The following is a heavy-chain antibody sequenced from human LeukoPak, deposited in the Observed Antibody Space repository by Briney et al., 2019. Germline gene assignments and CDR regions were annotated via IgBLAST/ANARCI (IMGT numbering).Heavy chain of an antibody. V-gene: IGHV4-4*09. CDR3: AVLAQNFDN. CDR2: INNSGST. CDR1: GGSISSYY. J-gene: IGHJ4*02. Sequence: SETLSLTCTVSGGSISSYYWSWIRQPPGMGLEWIGYINNSGSTKYNPSLKSRVTISVDTSKKQFSLKLSSVTAADTAVYYCAVLAQNFDNWGQGTLVTVSS.